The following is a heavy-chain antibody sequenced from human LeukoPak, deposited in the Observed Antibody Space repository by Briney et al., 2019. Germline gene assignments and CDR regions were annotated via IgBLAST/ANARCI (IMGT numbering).Heavy chain of an antibody. CDR2: ISSSGSTI. D-gene: IGHD6-13*01. J-gene: IGHJ4*02. CDR1: GFTFSSYE. V-gene: IGHV3-48*03. CDR3: ARRPSSSSWPG. Sequence: GGSLRLSCAASGFTFSSYEMNWVRQAPGKGLEWVSYISSSGSTIYYADSVKGRFTISRDNAKNSLYLQMNSLRVEDTAVYYCARRPSSSSWPGWGQGTLVTVSS.